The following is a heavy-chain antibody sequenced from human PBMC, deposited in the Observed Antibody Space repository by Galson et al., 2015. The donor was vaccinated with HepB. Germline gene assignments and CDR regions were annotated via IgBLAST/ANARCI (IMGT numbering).Heavy chain of an antibody. CDR1: GFTFSDYY. Sequence: SLRLSCAASGFTFSDYYMSWIRQAPGKGLEWVSYISSSGSTIYYADSVKGRFTISRDNAKNSLYLQMNSLRAEDTAVYYCARDQRGYYDSSDAFDIWGQGTMVTVSS. D-gene: IGHD3-22*01. CDR3: ARDQRGYYDSSDAFDI. V-gene: IGHV3-11*01. J-gene: IGHJ3*02. CDR2: ISSSGSTI.